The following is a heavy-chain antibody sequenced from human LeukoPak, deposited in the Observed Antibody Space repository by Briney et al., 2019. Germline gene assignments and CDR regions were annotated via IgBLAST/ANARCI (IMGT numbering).Heavy chain of an antibody. J-gene: IGHJ4*02. CDR1: GFTFSSYA. V-gene: IGHV3-23*01. D-gene: IGHD3-22*01. Sequence: PGWSLRLSCAASGFTFSSYAMSWVRQAPGKGLEWVSAISGSGGSTYYADSVKGRFTISRDNSKNTLYLQMNSLRAEDTAVYYCAKGANYYYDSSGYATFDYWGQGTLVTVSS. CDR2: ISGSGGST. CDR3: AKGANYYYDSSGYATFDY.